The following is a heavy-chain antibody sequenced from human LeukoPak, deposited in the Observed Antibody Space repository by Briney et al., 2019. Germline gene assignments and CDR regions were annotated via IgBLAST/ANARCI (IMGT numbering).Heavy chain of an antibody. CDR2: IKSKTDGETT. CDR3: TTDLGTYYHGSQRLIPIDY. V-gene: IGHV3-15*01. D-gene: IGHD3-10*01. J-gene: IGHJ4*02. Sequence: GGSLRLSCVDSGFTFTNAWMSWVRQAPGKGLEWLGRIKSKTDGETTNYAEPVRGRFTISRDDSKSAVYLQMNSLKIEDTAVYYCTTDLGTYYHGSQRLIPIDYWGQGTLVTVSS. CDR1: GFTFTNAW.